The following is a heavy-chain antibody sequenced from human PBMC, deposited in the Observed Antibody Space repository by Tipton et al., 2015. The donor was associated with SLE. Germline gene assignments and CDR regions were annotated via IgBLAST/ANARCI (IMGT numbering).Heavy chain of an antibody. V-gene: IGHV4-4*07. J-gene: IGHJ5*02. CDR2: IYASGST. Sequence: TLSLTCTVSDGSISDYYWTWIRQPAGEGLEWIGRIYASGSTNYNPSLRSRAAMSVDTSKSHFSLKVFSVTAADTAVYYCARDDRSVDSWFDPWGPGTLVTVSS. CDR3: ARDDRSVDSWFDP. CDR1: DGSISDYY. D-gene: IGHD2-21*01.